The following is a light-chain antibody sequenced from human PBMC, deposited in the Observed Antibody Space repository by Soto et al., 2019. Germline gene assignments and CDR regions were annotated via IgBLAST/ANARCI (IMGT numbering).Light chain of an antibody. Sequence: IVMTQSPATLSMSPGXRATLSCRASQSLNRDLAWYQQKPGQSPRLLVFGASIRTTGIPARFSGSGSGTEFTLTIGSLQSEDCALYYCQQYNNWPGTLGQGTKVDIK. V-gene: IGKV3-15*01. J-gene: IGKJ1*01. CDR1: QSLNRD. CDR2: GAS. CDR3: QQYNNWPGT.